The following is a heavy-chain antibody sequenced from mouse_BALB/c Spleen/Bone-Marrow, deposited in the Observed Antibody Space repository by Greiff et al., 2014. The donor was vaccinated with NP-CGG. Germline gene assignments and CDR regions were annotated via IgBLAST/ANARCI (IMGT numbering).Heavy chain of an antibody. CDR2: IDPSDSYT. Sequence: LKESGAELVKPGASVKLSCKASGYTFTSYWMHWVKQRPGQGLEWIGEIDPSDSYTNYNQKFKGKATLTVDKSSSTAYMQLSSLTSEDSAVYYCARGLYGNSGYWGQGTTLTVSS. CDR3: ARGLYGNSGY. CDR1: GYTFTSYW. D-gene: IGHD2-1*01. J-gene: IGHJ2*01. V-gene: IGHV1-69*02.